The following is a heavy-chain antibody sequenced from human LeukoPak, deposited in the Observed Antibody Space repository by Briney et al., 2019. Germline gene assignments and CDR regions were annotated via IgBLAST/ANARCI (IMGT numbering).Heavy chain of an antibody. Sequence: SETLSLTCAVYGGSFSGYYWTWLRQPPRRGLEWIGEINHSGSTNYNPSLKSRVTISVDTSKSQYSLKLNSVTAADTAMYYCARGRDPYWGQGTLVTVSS. D-gene: IGHD5-24*01. V-gene: IGHV4-34*01. J-gene: IGHJ4*02. CDR2: INHSGST. CDR3: ARGRDPY. CDR1: GGSFSGYY.